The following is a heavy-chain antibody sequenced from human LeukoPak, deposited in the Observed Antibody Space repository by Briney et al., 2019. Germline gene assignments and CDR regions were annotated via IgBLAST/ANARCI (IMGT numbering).Heavy chain of an antibody. CDR1: GDSISYYY. D-gene: IGHD5-18*01. V-gene: IGHV4-59*01. J-gene: IGHJ4*02. CDR2: IYYSGNT. CDR3: ARVRGYSYDSSDFDY. Sequence: PSETLSLTCTVSGDSISYYYWSWIRQPPGKGLEWIGNIYYSGNTNYNPSLKSRVTISVDTSKNQFSLKLSSVTAADTAVYYCARVRGYSYDSSDFDYWGQGTLVTVSS.